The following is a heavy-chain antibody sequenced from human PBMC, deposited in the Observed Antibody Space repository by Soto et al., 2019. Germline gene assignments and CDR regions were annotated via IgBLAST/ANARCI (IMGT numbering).Heavy chain of an antibody. CDR2: MNPNSGNT. CDR3: AIGIKYGDYSRWFDP. D-gene: IGHD4-17*01. Sequence: QVQLVQSGAEVKKPGASVKVSRKASGYTFTSYDINWVRKATGQGFEYLGWMNPNSGNTGYVKKFQGRVTMPRDTSMSTAYMELISLRSEDTAVYYCAIGIKYGDYSRWFDPWGPGTLVTVSS. CDR1: GYTFTSYD. V-gene: IGHV1-8*01. J-gene: IGHJ5*02.